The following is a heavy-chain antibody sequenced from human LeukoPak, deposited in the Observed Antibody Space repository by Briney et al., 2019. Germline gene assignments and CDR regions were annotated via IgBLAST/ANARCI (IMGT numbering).Heavy chain of an antibody. Sequence: PGGSLRLSCAASGFTFSSYSMNWVRQAPGKGLEWVSSISSSSSYIYYADSVKGRLTISRDNAKNSLYLQMNSLRAEDTAVYYCARLERAVAGTDDAFDIWGQGTMVTVSS. D-gene: IGHD6-19*01. CDR1: GFTFSSYS. V-gene: IGHV3-21*01. CDR2: ISSSSSYI. J-gene: IGHJ3*02. CDR3: ARLERAVAGTDDAFDI.